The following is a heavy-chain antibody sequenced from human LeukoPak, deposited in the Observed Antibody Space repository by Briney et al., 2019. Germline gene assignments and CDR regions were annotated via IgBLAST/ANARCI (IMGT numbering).Heavy chain of an antibody. CDR2: ISAYNGNT. CDR1: GYTFTSYG. Sequence: AASVKVSCTASGYTFTSYGISWVRQAPGQGLEWMGWISAYNGNTNYAQKLQGRVTMTTDTSTSTAYMELRSLRSDDTAVYYCARDHRLSKYYYGSGSYFGNPPGYWGQGTLVTVSS. CDR3: ARDHRLSKYYYGSGSYFGNPPGY. J-gene: IGHJ4*02. V-gene: IGHV1-18*01. D-gene: IGHD3-10*01.